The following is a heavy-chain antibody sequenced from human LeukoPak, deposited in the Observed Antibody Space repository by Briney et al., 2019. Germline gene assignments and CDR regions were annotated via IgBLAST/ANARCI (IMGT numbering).Heavy chain of an antibody. D-gene: IGHD6-13*01. CDR1: GFTFSGYP. J-gene: IGHJ4*02. CDR3: AGSRSTGY. V-gene: IGHV3-64D*09. CDR2: INNNGGST. Sequence: PGGSLRLSCSASGFTFSGYPMHWVRQAPGLGLEYVSTINNNGGSTYYADSVKGRFTVSRDNSKNTLYLQMSSLRAEDTAVYYCAGSRSTGYWGQGTLVTVSS.